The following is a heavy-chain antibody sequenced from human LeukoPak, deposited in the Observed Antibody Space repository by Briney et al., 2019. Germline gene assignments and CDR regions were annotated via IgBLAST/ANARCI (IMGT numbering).Heavy chain of an antibody. CDR3: ARVEGYCSSTSCYYGMDV. CDR1: GYTFTGYY. Sequence: ASVKVSCKASGYTFTGYYMHWVRQAPGQGLEWMGGIIPIFGTANYAQKFQGRVTITADESTSTAYMELSSLRSEDTAVYYCARVEGYCSSTSCYYGMDVWGQGTTVTVSS. J-gene: IGHJ6*02. CDR2: IIPIFGTA. V-gene: IGHV1-69*13. D-gene: IGHD2-2*01.